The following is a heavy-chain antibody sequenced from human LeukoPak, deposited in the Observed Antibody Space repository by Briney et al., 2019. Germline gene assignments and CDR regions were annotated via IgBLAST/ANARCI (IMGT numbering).Heavy chain of an antibody. CDR1: GYTFTSFD. Sequence: ASVEVSCKASGYTFTSFDINWVRQATGQGLEWMGWMNPNSGDTGYAQKFQGRVTITRNTSISTVYMELSSLRSEDTAVYYCARAWGYYYYYMDVWGKGTTVTVSS. D-gene: IGHD1-26*01. CDR3: ARAWGYYYYYMDV. J-gene: IGHJ6*03. V-gene: IGHV1-8*03. CDR2: MNPNSGDT.